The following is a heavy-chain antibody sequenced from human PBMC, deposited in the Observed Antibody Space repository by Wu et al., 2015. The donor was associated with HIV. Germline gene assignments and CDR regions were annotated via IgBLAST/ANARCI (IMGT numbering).Heavy chain of an antibody. Sequence: QVQLVQSGAEVKKPGASVKVSCKASGYTFTSYGISWVRQAPGQGLEWMGWISAYNGNTNYAQKLQGRVTMTTDTSTSTAYMELRSLRSDDTAVYYCARVDWNYFSSPSGSVEKIDYWGQGTLVTVSS. CDR1: GYTFTSYG. J-gene: IGHJ4*02. CDR2: ISAYNGNT. D-gene: IGHD1-7*01. V-gene: IGHV1-18*01. CDR3: ARVDWNYFSSPSGSVEKIDY.